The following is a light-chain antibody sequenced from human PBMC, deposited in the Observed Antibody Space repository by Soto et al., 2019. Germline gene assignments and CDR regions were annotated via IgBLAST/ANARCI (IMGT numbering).Light chain of an antibody. Sequence: EIVMTQSPATLSVSPGERATLSCRASQSVSTNLAWYQQKPGQGPRLLIFGASTRAIGIPARFSGSGSGTDFTLTISSLEPEDFAVYYCQQYNNWPPFTFGQGTRLEIK. J-gene: IGKJ5*01. CDR3: QQYNNWPPFT. CDR1: QSVSTN. V-gene: IGKV3-15*01. CDR2: GAS.